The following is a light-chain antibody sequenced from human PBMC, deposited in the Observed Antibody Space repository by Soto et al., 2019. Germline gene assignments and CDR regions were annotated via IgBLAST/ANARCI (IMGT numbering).Light chain of an antibody. CDR1: GSDVGGYNF. CDR2: DVN. Sequence: QSALTQPASVSGSPGQSITISCTGTGSDVGGYNFVSWYQQHPGKAPKLMIYDVNIRPSGVSNRFSGSKSGNTASLTISGLQAEDEADYYCCPYASSSTRVIFGGGTKLTVL. CDR3: CPYASSSTRVI. V-gene: IGLV2-14*03. J-gene: IGLJ2*01.